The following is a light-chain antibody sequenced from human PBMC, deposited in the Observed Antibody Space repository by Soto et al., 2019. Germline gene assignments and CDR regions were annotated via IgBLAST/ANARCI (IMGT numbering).Light chain of an antibody. CDR3: QQYDRWPVT. CDR2: YAS. V-gene: IGKV3-15*01. J-gene: IGKJ4*01. Sequence: IMMTQSPATLSVSPGERVAISCRASQTIINNLAWYQHKPGQAPRLLISYASNGASGIPARFSGTGYGTDFTLTIDSLQSEDFAIYYCQQYDRWPVTFGGGTKVDIK. CDR1: QTIINN.